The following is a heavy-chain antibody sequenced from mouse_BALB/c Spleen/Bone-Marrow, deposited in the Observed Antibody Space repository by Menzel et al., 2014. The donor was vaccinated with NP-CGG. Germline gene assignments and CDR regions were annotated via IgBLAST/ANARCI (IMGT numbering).Heavy chain of an antibody. CDR1: GFTFSSYG. CDR2: ISGGGSYT. D-gene: IGHD2-4*01. CDR3: ARHAYYDQTEVSFVY. V-gene: IGHV5-9-2*01. Sequence: EVQRVESGGNLVKSGGSLKLSCAASGFTFSSYGMSWVRRTPEKRLEWVATISGGGSYTFYPDSVKGRFTISRDNAKNNLYLQLSSLRSEDTALYYCARHAYYDQTEVSFVYWGQGTLVTVSA. J-gene: IGHJ3*01.